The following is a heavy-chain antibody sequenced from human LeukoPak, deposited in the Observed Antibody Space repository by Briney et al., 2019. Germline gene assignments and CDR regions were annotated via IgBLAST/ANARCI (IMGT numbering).Heavy chain of an antibody. D-gene: IGHD5-24*01. CDR3: ARDNSVRDEAWWFNP. CDR2: VNPNSGNT. Sequence: GASVKVSCKTSGYTFTSYDLNWVRQATGQGLEWMGWVNPNSGNTGYAQKFQGRVTMTMDPSISTAYTELSSLRSEDTAVYYCARDNSVRDEAWWFNPWGQGTLVTVSS. J-gene: IGHJ5*02. V-gene: IGHV1-8*01. CDR1: GYTFTSYD.